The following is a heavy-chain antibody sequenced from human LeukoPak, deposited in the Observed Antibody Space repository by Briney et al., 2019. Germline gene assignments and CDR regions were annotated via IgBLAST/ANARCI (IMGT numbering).Heavy chain of an antibody. D-gene: IGHD6-19*01. CDR1: GFTFSSYA. CDR3: AKWGAVAGKKGVPVY. J-gene: IGHJ4*02. CDR2: ISGSGGST. Sequence: GGSLRLSGAASGFTFSSYAMSWVRQAPGKGLEWVSAISGSGGSTYYADSVKGRFTISRDNSKNTLYLQMNSLRAEDTAVYYCAKWGAVAGKKGVPVYWGQGTLVTVSS. V-gene: IGHV3-23*01.